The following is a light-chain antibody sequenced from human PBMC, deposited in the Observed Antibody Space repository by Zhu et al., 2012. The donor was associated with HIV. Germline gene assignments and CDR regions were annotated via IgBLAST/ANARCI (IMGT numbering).Light chain of an antibody. CDR1: EDISTY. CDR3: QQRSSWPLT. J-gene: IGKJ4*01. CDR2: KAS. V-gene: IGKV1-5*03. Sequence: DIQMTQSPSTLSASVGDRVTITCRASEDISTYLAWYQQKPGKAPNLLISKASNLESGVPSRFSGSGSGTEFTLTISSLQPDDFALYYCQQRSSWPLTFGGGTKVEIK.